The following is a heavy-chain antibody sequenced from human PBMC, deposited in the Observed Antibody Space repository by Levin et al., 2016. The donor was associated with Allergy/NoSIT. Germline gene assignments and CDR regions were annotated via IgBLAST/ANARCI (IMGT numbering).Heavy chain of an antibody. CDR1: GFSLDTTEMC. D-gene: IGHD6-19*01. J-gene: IGHJ5*02. V-gene: IGHV2-70*13. CDR2: IDWDDDK. Sequence: SGPTLVKPTQTLTLTCTFSGFSLDTTEMCVSWIRQPPGKALEWLATIDWDDDKYYNASLQTRLVISKDTSKNQVVLTLADMDPVDTATYYCARSRGVAGIKGFDPWGQGTLVTVVL. CDR3: ARSRGVAGIKGFDP.